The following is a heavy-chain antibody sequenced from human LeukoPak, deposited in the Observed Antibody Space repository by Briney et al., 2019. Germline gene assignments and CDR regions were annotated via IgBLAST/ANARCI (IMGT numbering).Heavy chain of an antibody. Sequence: PGGSLRLSCAASGFTFSSYEMNWVRQAPGKELEWGSYISSSGSTIYYADSVKGRFTISRDNSKNTLYLQMNSLRAEDTAVYYCAKYQYNWNYPDYWGQGTLVTVSS. J-gene: IGHJ4*02. D-gene: IGHD1-20*01. CDR2: ISSSGSTI. CDR1: GFTFSSYE. V-gene: IGHV3-48*03. CDR3: AKYQYNWNYPDY.